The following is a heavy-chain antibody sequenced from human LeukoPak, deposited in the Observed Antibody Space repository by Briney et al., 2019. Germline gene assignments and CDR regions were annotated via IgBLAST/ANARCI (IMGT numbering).Heavy chain of an antibody. Sequence: GGSLRLSCAASGFTFSSYAMSWVRQAPGKGLEWVSAVSGGGGGTDYADSVRGRFTISRDNSKNTVSVQMTSLRAEDTAVYYCAKASLSEYGPNYYYGMDGWGQGTTVTVSS. CDR1: GFTFSSYA. V-gene: IGHV3-23*01. CDR3: AKASLSEYGPNYYYGMDG. D-gene: IGHD3-16*02. CDR2: VSGGGGGT. J-gene: IGHJ6*02.